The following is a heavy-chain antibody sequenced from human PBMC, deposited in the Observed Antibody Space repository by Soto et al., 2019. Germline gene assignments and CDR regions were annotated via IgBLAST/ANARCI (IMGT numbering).Heavy chain of an antibody. V-gene: IGHV3-30*18. CDR3: AKLQGYYYDSSGYYRGAFDI. J-gene: IGHJ3*02. CDR1: GFTFSSYG. CDR2: ISYDGSNK. Sequence: GGSLRLSCVASGFTFSSYGMHWVRQAPGKGLEWVAVISYDGSNKYYADSVKGRFTISRDNSKNTLYLQMNSLRAEDTAVYYCAKLQGYYYDSSGYYRGAFDIWGQGTMVTVSS. D-gene: IGHD3-22*01.